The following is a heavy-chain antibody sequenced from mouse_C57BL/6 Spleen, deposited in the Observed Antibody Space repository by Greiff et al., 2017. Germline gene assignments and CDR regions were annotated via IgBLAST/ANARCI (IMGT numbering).Heavy chain of an antibody. CDR2: ISSGGDYI. Sequence: EVKLMESGEGLVKPGGSLKLSCAASGFTFSSYAMSWVRQTPEKRLEWVAYISSGGDYIYYADTVKGRFTISRDNARNTLYLQMSSLKSEDTAMYYCTREEDYGSSLDYWGQGTTLTVSS. J-gene: IGHJ2*01. CDR1: GFTFSSYA. V-gene: IGHV5-9-1*02. CDR3: TREEDYGSSLDY. D-gene: IGHD1-1*01.